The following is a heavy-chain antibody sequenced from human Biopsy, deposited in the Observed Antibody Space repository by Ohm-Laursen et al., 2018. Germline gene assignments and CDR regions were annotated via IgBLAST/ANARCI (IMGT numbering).Heavy chain of an antibody. CDR1: GGTFSNYG. Sequence: SSLKVSSKAPGGTFSNYGVNWVRQAPGRGLEWLGGNIPILGTGNYAQKFQDRVTVAADKTTSTATMELRSLRSDDTAVYYCATKLTGYFHHWGQGTLVIVSS. D-gene: IGHD3-9*01. CDR2: NIPILGTG. J-gene: IGHJ1*01. CDR3: ATKLTGYFHH. V-gene: IGHV1-69*06.